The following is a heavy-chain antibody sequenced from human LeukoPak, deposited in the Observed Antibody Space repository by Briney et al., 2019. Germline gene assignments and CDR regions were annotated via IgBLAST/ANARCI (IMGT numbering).Heavy chain of an antibody. CDR2: MKPNSGNT. Sequence: ASVKVSCKASGYTFTSYDINWVRQATGQGLEWMGWMKPNSGNTGYAQKFQGKVTMTRNTSISTAYMELSSLRSEDTAVYYCARGGDDRVDAFDIWGQGTMVTVSS. CDR3: ARGGDDRVDAFDI. D-gene: IGHD3-10*02. CDR1: GYTFTSYD. J-gene: IGHJ3*02. V-gene: IGHV1-8*01.